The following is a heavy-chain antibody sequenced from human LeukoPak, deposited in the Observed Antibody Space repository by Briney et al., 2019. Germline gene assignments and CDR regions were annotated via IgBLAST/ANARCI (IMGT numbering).Heavy chain of an antibody. Sequence: GGSLRLSCAASGFTFSSYWMSWVRQAPGKGLEWVANIKQDGSEKYYVDSVKGRFTISRDNAKNSLYLQMNSLRVEDTAVYYCARVHAWGSYPALMNYRGQGTLVTVSS. CDR1: GFTFSSYW. D-gene: IGHD3-16*02. J-gene: IGHJ4*02. CDR2: IKQDGSEK. V-gene: IGHV3-7*01. CDR3: ARVHAWGSYPALMNY.